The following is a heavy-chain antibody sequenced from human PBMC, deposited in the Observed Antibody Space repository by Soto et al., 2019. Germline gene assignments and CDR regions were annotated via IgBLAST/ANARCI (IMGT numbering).Heavy chain of an antibody. CDR3: ARAKLRETYFDY. D-gene: IGHD6-6*01. CDR1: GGTLSSYA. V-gene: IGHV1-69*13. CDR2: IIPIFGTA. Sequence: SVKVSCEASGGTLSSYAISWVRQAPGQGLEWMGGIIPIFGTANYAQKFQGRVTITADESTSTAYMELSSLRSEGTAVYYCARAKLRETYFDYWGQGTLVTVSS. J-gene: IGHJ4*02.